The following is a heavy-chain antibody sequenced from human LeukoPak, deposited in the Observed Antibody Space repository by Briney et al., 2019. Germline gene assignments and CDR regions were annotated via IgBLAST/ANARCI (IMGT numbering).Heavy chain of an antibody. CDR1: GGSISSYY. Sequence: SETLSLTCTVSGGSISSYYWSWIRQPPGKGLEWIGYIYYSESTNYNPSLKSRVTISVDTSKNQFSLKLSSVIAADTAVYYCATHRSNDYGDPDDAFDIWGQGTMVTVSS. J-gene: IGHJ3*02. D-gene: IGHD4-17*01. CDR2: IYYSEST. V-gene: IGHV4-59*01. CDR3: ATHRSNDYGDPDDAFDI.